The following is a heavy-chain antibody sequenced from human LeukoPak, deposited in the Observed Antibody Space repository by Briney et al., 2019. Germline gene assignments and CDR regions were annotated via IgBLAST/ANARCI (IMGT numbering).Heavy chain of an antibody. J-gene: IGHJ1*01. V-gene: IGHV1-2*02. D-gene: IGHD3-10*01. CDR3: ARVGSRFGELLSVQEH. Sequence: EASVKVSCTASGYTFTGYYMHWVRQAPGQGLEWMGWINPNSGGTNYAQKFQGRVTMTRDTSISTAYMELSRLRSDDTAVYYCARVGSRFGELLSVQEHWGQGTLVTVSS. CDR1: GYTFTGYY. CDR2: INPNSGGT.